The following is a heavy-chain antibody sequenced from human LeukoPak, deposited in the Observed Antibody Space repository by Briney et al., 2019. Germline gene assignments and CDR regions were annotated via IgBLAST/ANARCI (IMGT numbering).Heavy chain of an antibody. Sequence: SETLSLTCTVSGGSISSYYWSWIRQPPGKGLEWIGYIYYSGSTNYNPSLKSRVTISLDTSKNQFSLKLSSVTAEDTAVYYCARDQTADELYFDYWGQGTVVIVSS. CDR3: ARDQTADELYFDY. J-gene: IGHJ4*02. D-gene: IGHD3-10*01. V-gene: IGHV4-59*01. CDR2: IYYSGST. CDR1: GGSISSYY.